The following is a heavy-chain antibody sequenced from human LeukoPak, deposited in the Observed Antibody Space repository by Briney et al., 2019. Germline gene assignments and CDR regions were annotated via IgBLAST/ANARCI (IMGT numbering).Heavy chain of an antibody. CDR2: IIPIFGTA. CDR3: ARESMPTRVATIQGSYYYYYMDV. J-gene: IGHJ6*03. CDR1: GGTFSSYA. V-gene: IGHV1-69*06. Sequence: SVKVSCKASGGTFSSYAISWVRQAPGQGLEWMGGIIPIFGTANCAHKFKVRVTITADKSTSTAYMELSSLRYEDTAVYYCARESMPTRVATIQGSYYYYYMDVWGKGTTVTVSS. D-gene: IGHD5-12*01.